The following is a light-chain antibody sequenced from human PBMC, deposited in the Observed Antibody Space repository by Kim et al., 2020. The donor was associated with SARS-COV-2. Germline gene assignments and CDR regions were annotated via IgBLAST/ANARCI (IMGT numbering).Light chain of an antibody. CDR3: QQYNNLWT. V-gene: IGKV1-5*03. CDR2: KVS. CDR1: QSMNSW. J-gene: IGKJ1*01. Sequence: DIQMTQSPSTLSASVGDRVTITCRASQSMNSWLAWYQQKPGKAPKVLIYKVSNLESGVPSRFSGSGSGTEFTLTISSLQPDDFATYYCQQYNNLWTFGQGTKVDIK.